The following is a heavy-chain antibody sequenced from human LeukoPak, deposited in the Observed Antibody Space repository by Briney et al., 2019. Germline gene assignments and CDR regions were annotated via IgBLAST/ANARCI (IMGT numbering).Heavy chain of an antibody. Sequence: PSETPSLTCTVSGGSISSSSYYWGWIRQPPGKGLEWIGSIYYSGSTNYNPSLRSRVTISVDTSKNLFSLKLSSVTAADTAVYYCARLQGDSTAIFDYWGQGTLVSVSS. CDR1: GGSISSSSYY. D-gene: IGHD2-21*01. J-gene: IGHJ4*02. CDR2: IYYSGST. V-gene: IGHV4-39*07. CDR3: ARLQGDSTAIFDY.